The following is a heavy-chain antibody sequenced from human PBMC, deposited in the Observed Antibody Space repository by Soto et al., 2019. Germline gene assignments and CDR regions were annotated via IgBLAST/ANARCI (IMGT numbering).Heavy chain of an antibody. CDR2: IDHSGNT. CDR3: ATDYVDYHKDPFDI. Sequence: VQLRQWGPGLLKPSETLSLTCSVSGGLYSAYYWSWIRQGPGKGLELSGYIDHSGNTNYNPSLRSRVSNTLYRSKKQFPLRLSSMTAADAAVYFCATDYVDYHKDPFDIWCTGTRGCVSS. J-gene: IGHJ3*02. CDR1: GGLYSAYY. D-gene: IGHD4-17*01. V-gene: IGHV4-34*01.